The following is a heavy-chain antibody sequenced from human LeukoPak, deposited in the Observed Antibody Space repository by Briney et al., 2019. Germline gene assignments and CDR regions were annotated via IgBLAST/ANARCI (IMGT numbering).Heavy chain of an antibody. CDR2: ITSSSSYI. V-gene: IGHV3-21*06. D-gene: IGHD3-22*01. Sequence: GGSLRLSCAASGFTFSSYSMNWVRQAPGKGLEWVSSITSSSSYIYYADSVKGRFTISRDNAKNTLYLDMNSLRAEDTAVFYCATDQDHGYFRQWGQGSLVIVSS. CDR1: GFTFSSYS. J-gene: IGHJ1*01. CDR3: ATDQDHGYFRQ.